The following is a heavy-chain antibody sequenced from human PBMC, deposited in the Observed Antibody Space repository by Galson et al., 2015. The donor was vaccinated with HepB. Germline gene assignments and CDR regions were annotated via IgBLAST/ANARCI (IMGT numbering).Heavy chain of an antibody. V-gene: IGHV3-11*01. D-gene: IGHD3-10*01. CDR1: GFTFSDYY. Sequence: SLRLSCAASGFTFSDYYMSWIRQAPGKGLEWASHISSSGKTIYYTDSVKGRFTISRDNAENSLYLQMNSLRVEDTAVYYCARVARRDTYYYGSGRYSYFDYWGQGTLVTVSS. CDR2: ISSSGKTI. CDR3: ARVARRDTYYYGSGRYSYFDY. J-gene: IGHJ4*02.